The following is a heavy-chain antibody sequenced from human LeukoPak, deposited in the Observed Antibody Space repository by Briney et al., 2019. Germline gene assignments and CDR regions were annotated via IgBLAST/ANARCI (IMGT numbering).Heavy chain of an antibody. J-gene: IGHJ5*02. Sequence: ASVKVSCKGSGYSFNSHGITWVRQAPGEGLEWMGWISAYHGNTNYAQKLQGRVTLTTDTSTSTAYMELRSLRSDDTAVYYCARDNSVGDIAWWFDPWGQGTLVTVSS. CDR1: GYSFNSHG. V-gene: IGHV1-18*01. D-gene: IGHD3-16*02. CDR3: ARDNSVGDIAWWFDP. CDR2: ISAYHGNT.